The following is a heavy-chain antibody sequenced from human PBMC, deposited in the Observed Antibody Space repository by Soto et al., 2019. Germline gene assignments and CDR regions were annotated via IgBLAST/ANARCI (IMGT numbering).Heavy chain of an antibody. D-gene: IGHD4-17*01. CDR3: AKAAYCDFNDAFDI. J-gene: IGHJ3*02. V-gene: IGHV3-30*18. CDR1: GFTFSSYG. CDR2: ISYDGSNK. Sequence: QVQLVESGGGVVQPERSLRVSCSTSGFTFSSYGMHWVRQAPGKGLEWVAVISYDGSNKYYADSVKGRFTISRDNSKNTLYLQMNSLRAEDTAVYYCAKAAYCDFNDAFDIWGQGTMVTVSS.